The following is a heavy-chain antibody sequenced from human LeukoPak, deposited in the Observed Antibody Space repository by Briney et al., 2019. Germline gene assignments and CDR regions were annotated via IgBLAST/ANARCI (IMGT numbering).Heavy chain of an antibody. D-gene: IGHD6-13*01. CDR1: GGSISSYY. CDR2: IYYSGST. V-gene: IGHV4-59*01. Sequence: PSETLSLTCTVSGGSISSYYWSWIRQPPGKGLEWIGYIYYSGSTNHNPSLKSRVTISVDTSKNQFSLKLSSVTAADTAVYYCARDPGYYSSSSNRYYYYGMDVWGQGTTVTVSS. J-gene: IGHJ6*02. CDR3: ARDPGYYSSSSNRYYYYGMDV.